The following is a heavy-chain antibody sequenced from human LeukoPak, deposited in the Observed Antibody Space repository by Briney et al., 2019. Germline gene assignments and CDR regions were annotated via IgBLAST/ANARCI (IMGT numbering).Heavy chain of an antibody. J-gene: IGHJ5*02. CDR2: SSAYNGNT. V-gene: IGHV1-18*01. CDR3: ARDVVYLEWLFSQYNWFDP. CDR1: GYTFTSYG. Sequence: ASVMVSCKASGYTFTSYGISWVRQAPGQGLEWMGWSSAYNGNTNYAQKLQGRVTMTTDTSTSTAYMELRSLRSDDTAVYYCARDVVYLEWLFSQYNWFDPWGQGTLVTVSS. D-gene: IGHD3-3*01.